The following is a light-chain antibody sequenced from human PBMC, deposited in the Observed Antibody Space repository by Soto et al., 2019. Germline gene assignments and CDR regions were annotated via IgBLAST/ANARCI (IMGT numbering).Light chain of an antibody. Sequence: EIVLTQSPGTLSLSPGERATLSCRASESVTSSYLAWYQHKPGQAPRLLIYGASSRATGIPDRFSGSGSGTDFTLTISRLEPEDFAVYYCQQYCRSPRTFGQGTKVEIK. CDR3: QQYCRSPRT. J-gene: IGKJ1*01. CDR2: GAS. CDR1: ESVTSSY. V-gene: IGKV3-20*01.